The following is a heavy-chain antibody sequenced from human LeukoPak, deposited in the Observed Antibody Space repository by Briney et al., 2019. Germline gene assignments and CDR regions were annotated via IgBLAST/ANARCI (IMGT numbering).Heavy chain of an antibody. CDR2: ISKGADDT. D-gene: IGHD3-3*01. Sequence: GGSLRLSCGASGFIFTHYAMTWVRQAPGKGLEWVSSISKGADDTYYADPVKGRFAISRDNSKNMLFLQMDSLRAEDTAVYYCVKDELGVAIFNHWGQGTLVTASS. J-gene: IGHJ4*02. CDR1: GFIFTHYA. CDR3: VKDELGVAIFNH. V-gene: IGHV3-23*01.